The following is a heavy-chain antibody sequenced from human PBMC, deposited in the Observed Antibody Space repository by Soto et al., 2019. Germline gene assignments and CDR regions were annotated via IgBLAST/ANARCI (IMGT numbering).Heavy chain of an antibody. V-gene: IGHV3-7*01. J-gene: IGHJ4*02. Sequence: GGSLRLSCAASGFTFSDYWMTWVRQAPGEGLQWVANIKKDGSETYYVDSVKGRFTISRDNAKSSLDLQMNSLRAEDTAVYYCARETRGQYSPKDYWGQGTLVTVSS. CDR2: IKKDGSET. CDR1: GFTFSDYW. D-gene: IGHD5-12*01. CDR3: ARETRGQYSPKDY.